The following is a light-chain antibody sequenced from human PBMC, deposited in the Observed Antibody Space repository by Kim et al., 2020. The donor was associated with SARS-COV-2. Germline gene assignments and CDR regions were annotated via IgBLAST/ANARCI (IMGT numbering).Light chain of an antibody. CDR3: SSYTRDSTLL. V-gene: IGLV2-14*03. CDR1: SGDIGGYDS. CDR2: DVS. Sequence: QSALSQPVSVSGSPGQSIAISCTGTSGDIGGYDSVSWYQQHPGRVPKVIIYDVSKRPSGVSDRFSGSKSGNTASLTISRLQAEDEADYYCSSYTRDSTLLFGGGTQLTVL. J-gene: IGLJ3*02.